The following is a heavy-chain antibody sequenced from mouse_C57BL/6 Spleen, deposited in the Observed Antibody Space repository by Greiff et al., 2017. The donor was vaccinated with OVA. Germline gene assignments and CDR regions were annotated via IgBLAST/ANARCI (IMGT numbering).Heavy chain of an antibody. CDR3: ARQGAGTENYFDY. Sequence: DVKLVESGGDLVKPGGSLKLSCAASGFTFSSYGMSWVRQTPDKRLEWVATISSGGSYTYYPDSVKGRFTISRDNAKNTLYLQMSSLKSEDTAMYYCARQGAGTENYFDYWGQGTTLTVSS. CDR1: GFTFSSYG. V-gene: IGHV5-6*02. J-gene: IGHJ2*01. CDR2: ISSGGSYT. D-gene: IGHD4-1*01.